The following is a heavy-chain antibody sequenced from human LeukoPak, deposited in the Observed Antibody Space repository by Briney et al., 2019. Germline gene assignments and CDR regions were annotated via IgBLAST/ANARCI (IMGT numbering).Heavy chain of an antibody. J-gene: IGHJ4*02. CDR1: GYTFTSYA. CDR2: INAGNGNT. CDR3: ARDPIGSSWPYYFDY. Sequence: ASVKVSCKASGYTFTSYAMHWVRQAPGQRLEWKGWINAGNGNTKYSQKFQGRVTITRDTSASTAYMELSSLRSEDTAVYYCARDPIGSSWPYYFDYWGQGTLVTVSS. D-gene: IGHD6-13*01. V-gene: IGHV1-3*01.